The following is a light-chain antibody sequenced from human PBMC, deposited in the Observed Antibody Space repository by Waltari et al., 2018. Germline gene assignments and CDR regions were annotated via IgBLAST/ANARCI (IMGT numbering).Light chain of an antibody. J-gene: IGKJ1*01. CDR1: QSVTRA. CDR2: GAS. V-gene: IGKV3-20*01. Sequence: EIVFTQSPGTLSLSPGVSAPLACRTSQSVTRALAWYQQKPGQAPRLLIYGASNRATGIPDRFSGSGSGTDFSLTISSLEPEDFAVYYCQHYLRLPVTFGQGTKVEVK. CDR3: QHYLRLPVT.